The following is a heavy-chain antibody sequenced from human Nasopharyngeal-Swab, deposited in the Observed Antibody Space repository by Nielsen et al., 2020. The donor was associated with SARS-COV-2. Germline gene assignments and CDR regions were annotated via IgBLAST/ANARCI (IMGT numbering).Heavy chain of an antibody. D-gene: IGHD3-10*01. V-gene: IGHV4-39*07. CDR2: IYYSGST. Sequence: WIRQPPGKGLEWIGSIYYSGSTYYNPSLKSRVTISVDTSKNQFSLKLSSVSAADTAVYYCARTDITMVRGVVRYFDLWGRGTLVTVSS. CDR3: ARTDITMVRGVVRYFDL. J-gene: IGHJ2*01.